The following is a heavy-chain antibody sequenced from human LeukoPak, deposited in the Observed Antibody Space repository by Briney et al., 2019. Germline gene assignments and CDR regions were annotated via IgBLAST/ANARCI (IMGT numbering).Heavy chain of an antibody. CDR2: ISSSGSTI. Sequence: QSGGSLRLSCAASRFTFSSYEMNWVRRAPGKGLEWISHISSSGSTIFYADSVKGRFTISRDNAKNSLYLQMNSLRVEDTAVYYCGGALYVGVVFSFDFGGQGILVSVSP. CDR1: RFTFSSYE. V-gene: IGHV3-48*03. D-gene: IGHD3-10*02. CDR3: GGALYVGVVFSFDF. J-gene: IGHJ4*02.